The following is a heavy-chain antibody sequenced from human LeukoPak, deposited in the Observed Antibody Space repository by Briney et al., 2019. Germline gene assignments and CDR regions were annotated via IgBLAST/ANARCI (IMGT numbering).Heavy chain of an antibody. Sequence: GGSLRLPCAASGFTFSSYSMNWVRQAPGKGLEWVSSISSSSSYIYYADSVKGRFTISRDNAKNSLYLQMNSLRAEDTAVYYCARHRVQIAAAGGENWFDPWGQGTLVTVSS. D-gene: IGHD6-13*01. V-gene: IGHV3-21*01. CDR3: ARHRVQIAAAGGENWFDP. J-gene: IGHJ5*02. CDR2: ISSSSSYI. CDR1: GFTFSSYS.